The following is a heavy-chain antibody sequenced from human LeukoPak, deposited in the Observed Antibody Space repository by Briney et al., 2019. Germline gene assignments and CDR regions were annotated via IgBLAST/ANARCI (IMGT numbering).Heavy chain of an antibody. Sequence: SETLSLTCTVSGASVRNYDWSWIRQPPGKGLEWIGYIYYSGSTNYNPSLKSRVTMSVDTSKNQFSLKLSSVTAADTAVYYCARDGGSSGYFDLWGRGTLVTVSS. CDR2: IYYSGST. J-gene: IGHJ2*01. D-gene: IGHD2-15*01. CDR1: GASVRNYD. V-gene: IGHV4-59*02. CDR3: ARDGGSSGYFDL.